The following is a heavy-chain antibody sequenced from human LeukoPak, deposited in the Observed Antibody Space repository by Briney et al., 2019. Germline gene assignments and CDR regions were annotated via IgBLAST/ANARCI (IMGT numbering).Heavy chain of an antibody. V-gene: IGHV1-46*01. CDR2: ISPSGGST. Sequence: ASVKVSCKAFGYTFTSNYMHWVRQAPGQGPEWMGVISPSGGSTTYAQKFQGRVTLTRDMSTSTDYLELSRLRFDDTAVYYCARDGCSSTSCSYWYFDLWGRGTLVTVSS. CDR1: GYTFTSNY. CDR3: ARDGCSSTSCSYWYFDL. D-gene: IGHD2-2*01. J-gene: IGHJ2*01.